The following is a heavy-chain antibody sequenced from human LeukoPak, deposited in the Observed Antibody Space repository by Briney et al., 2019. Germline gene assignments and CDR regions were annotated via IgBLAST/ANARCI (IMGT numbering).Heavy chain of an antibody. V-gene: IGHV3-21*01. CDR1: GFTFSSYS. CDR2: ISSSSSYI. Sequence: GGSLRLSCAASGFTFSSYSMNWVRQAPGKGLEWVSSISSSSSYIYYADSVKGRFTISRDNAKNSLCLQMNSLRAEDTAVYYCARSPHGYSSGWYGVTPEYYFDYWGQGTLVTVSS. D-gene: IGHD6-19*01. J-gene: IGHJ4*02. CDR3: ARSPHGYSSGWYGVTPEYYFDY.